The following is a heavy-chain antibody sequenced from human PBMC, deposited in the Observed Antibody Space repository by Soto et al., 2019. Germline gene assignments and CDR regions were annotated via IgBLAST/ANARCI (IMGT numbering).Heavy chain of an antibody. CDR2: IWYDGSNK. Sequence: QVQLVESGGGVVQPGRSLRLSCAASGFTFSSYGMHWVRRAPGKGLEWVAVIWYDGSNKYYADSVKGRCTISRDNSKNAPYLQMNRLSAEDTAVYYCARDALMVPGVISDWGQGTLVTVSS. J-gene: IGHJ4*02. D-gene: IGHD3-10*01. CDR3: ARDALMVPGVISD. V-gene: IGHV3-33*01. CDR1: GFTFSSYG.